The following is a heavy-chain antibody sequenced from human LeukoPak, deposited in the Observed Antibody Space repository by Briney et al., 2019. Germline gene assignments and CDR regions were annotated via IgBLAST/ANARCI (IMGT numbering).Heavy chain of an antibody. V-gene: IGHV3-7*05. CDR3: ARTLRLGTPRAFDI. Sequence: GGSLRLSCVVSGFTFSSYWMNWVRQAPEKGLEWVADIHEDGGDKYNVDSMKGRFTISRDNAKNSLYLQMNSLRAEDTALYYCARTLRLGTPRAFDIWGRGTMVTVSS. J-gene: IGHJ3*02. D-gene: IGHD1-1*01. CDR1: GFTFSSYW. CDR2: IHEDGGDK.